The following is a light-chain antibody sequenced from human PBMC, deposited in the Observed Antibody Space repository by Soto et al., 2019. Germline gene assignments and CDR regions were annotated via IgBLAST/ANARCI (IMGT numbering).Light chain of an antibody. CDR1: QSVISTY. J-gene: IGKJ2*01. V-gene: IGKV3-20*01. CDR3: QLYGSSMYT. CDR2: GGS. Sequence: EIVLTQSPGTLSLSPGERATLSCRASQSVISTYLAWYQQKPGQAPRLLIYGGSGRATGIPDRFSGSGSGTDFTLTISRLEAEDVVVYYWQLYGSSMYTFGQGTKLEIK.